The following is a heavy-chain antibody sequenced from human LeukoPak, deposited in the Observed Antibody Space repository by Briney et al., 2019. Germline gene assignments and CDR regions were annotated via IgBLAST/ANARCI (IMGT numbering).Heavy chain of an antibody. D-gene: IGHD3-10*01. V-gene: IGHV3-23*01. Sequence: GGSLRLSCAASGFTFSSYGMSWVRQAPGKGLEWVSAISCSGGSTYYADSVKGRSTISRDNSKNTLYLQMNSLRAEDTAVYYCARVVPPTDYGSGSYFWDPYYFDYWGQGTLVTVSS. CDR2: ISCSGGST. J-gene: IGHJ4*02. CDR3: ARVVPPTDYGSGSYFWDPYYFDY. CDR1: GFTFSSYG.